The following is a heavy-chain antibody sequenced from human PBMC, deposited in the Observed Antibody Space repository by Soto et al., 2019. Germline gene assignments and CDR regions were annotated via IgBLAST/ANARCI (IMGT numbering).Heavy chain of an antibody. D-gene: IGHD2-2*01. V-gene: IGHV3-48*01. CDR1: GFTFTSYS. CDR2: ISISSSPI. J-gene: IGHJ5*02. Sequence: VGSLRLSCAASGFTFTSYSMNWVRQAPGKGLEWVSYISISSSPIYYADSVKGRFTINPDTSKNQFSLQLNSVTPEDTAVYYCARDGCGSTSCSTGWFDPWGQGTLVTVSS. CDR3: ARDGCGSTSCSTGWFDP.